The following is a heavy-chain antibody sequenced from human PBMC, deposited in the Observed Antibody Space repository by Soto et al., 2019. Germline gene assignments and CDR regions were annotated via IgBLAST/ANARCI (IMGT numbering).Heavy chain of an antibody. D-gene: IGHD6-13*01. J-gene: IGHJ4*02. V-gene: IGHV4-30-4*01. CDR2: VHYSGNT. CDR1: GGSIRSGDYY. Sequence: TLDLTCTVSGGSIRSGDYYWSWIRQTPERGLEWCGYVHYSGNTFYNPSLKSRATISLDTSRNQFSLNLSSVTAADSAVYYCAREIMAADHFDYWGQGALVTVSS. CDR3: AREIMAADHFDY.